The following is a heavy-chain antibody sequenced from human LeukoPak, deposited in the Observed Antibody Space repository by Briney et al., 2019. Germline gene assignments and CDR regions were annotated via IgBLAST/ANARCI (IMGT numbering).Heavy chain of an antibody. CDR3: ARVKVGALSYYFDY. CDR1: GGSISSSSYY. D-gene: IGHD1-26*01. J-gene: IGHJ4*02. V-gene: IGHV4-39*07. Sequence: SETLSLTCTVSGGSISSSSYYWGWIRQPPGKGLEWIGSIYYSGSTNYNPSLKSRVTISVDTSKNQFSLKLSSVTAADTAVYYCARVKVGALSYYFDYWGQGTLVTVSS. CDR2: IYYSGST.